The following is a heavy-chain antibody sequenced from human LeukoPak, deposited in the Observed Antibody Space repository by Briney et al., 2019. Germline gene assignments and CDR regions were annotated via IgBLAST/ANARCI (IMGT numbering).Heavy chain of an antibody. J-gene: IGHJ4*02. CDR1: GGSISSGSYY. Sequence: SETLSLTCTVSGGSISSGSYYWSWIRQPAGKGLEWIGRIYTSGSTNYNPSLKSRVTISVDTSKNQFSLKLSSVTAADTAVYYCARDTNDFWSGYYPWWGQGTLVTVSS. CDR2: IYTSGST. V-gene: IGHV4-61*02. D-gene: IGHD3-3*01. CDR3: ARDTNDFWSGYYPW.